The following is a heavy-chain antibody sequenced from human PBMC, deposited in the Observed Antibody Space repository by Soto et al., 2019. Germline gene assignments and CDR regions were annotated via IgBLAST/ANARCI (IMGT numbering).Heavy chain of an antibody. CDR2: IIPIFGTA. Sequence: ASVKVSCKASGGTFSSYAISWVRQAPGQGLEWMGGIIPIFGTANYAQKFQGRVTITADKSTSTAYMELSSLSSEDTAVYYCARGDTAMVPQTWGQGTLVTVSS. V-gene: IGHV1-69*06. CDR1: GGTFSSYA. D-gene: IGHD5-18*01. CDR3: ARGDTAMVPQT. J-gene: IGHJ5*02.